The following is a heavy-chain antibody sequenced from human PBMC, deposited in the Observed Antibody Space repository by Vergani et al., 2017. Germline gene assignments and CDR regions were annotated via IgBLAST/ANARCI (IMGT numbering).Heavy chain of an antibody. CDR2: INHSGST. J-gene: IGHJ6*03. CDR1: GGSFSGYY. Sequence: QVQLQQWGAGLLKPSETLSLTCAVYGGSFSGYYWSWIRQPPGKGLEWIGEINHSGSTNYNPSLKSRVTISVDTSKNQFSLKLSSVTAADAAVYYCAREVAARRYYYYYVDFWGKGTMVTVSS. D-gene: IGHD6-6*01. CDR3: AREVAARRYYYYYVDF. V-gene: IGHV4-34*01.